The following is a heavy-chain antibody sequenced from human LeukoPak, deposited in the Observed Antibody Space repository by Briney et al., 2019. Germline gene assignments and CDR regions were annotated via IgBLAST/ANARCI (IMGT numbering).Heavy chain of an antibody. CDR3: ARQMDGYCSGGSCPAHDAFDI. Sequence: ASVKVSCKASGYSFISYDINWVRQATGQGLEWMGWMNPNNGHTGYAQKLQGRVTMTTDTSTSTAYMELRSLRSDDTAVYYCARQMDGYCSGGSCPAHDAFDIWGQGTMVTVSS. D-gene: IGHD2-15*01. J-gene: IGHJ3*02. CDR1: GYSFISYD. V-gene: IGHV1-8*01. CDR2: MNPNNGHT.